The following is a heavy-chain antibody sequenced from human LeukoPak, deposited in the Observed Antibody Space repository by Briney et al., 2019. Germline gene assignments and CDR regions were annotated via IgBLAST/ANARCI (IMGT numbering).Heavy chain of an antibody. CDR2: IYSGGST. CDR3: ARVRTGYSSGWYSSFRFYP. CDR1: GFTLSSFE. J-gene: IGHJ5*02. V-gene: IGHV3-53*04. Sequence: GRSLTLSCAASGFTLSSFEMNWVRQAPGKGLEWVSVIYSGGSTYYADSVKGRFTISRHNSKNTLYLQMNSLRAEDTAVYYCARVRTGYSSGWYSSFRFYPWGQGTLVTVSS. D-gene: IGHD6-19*01.